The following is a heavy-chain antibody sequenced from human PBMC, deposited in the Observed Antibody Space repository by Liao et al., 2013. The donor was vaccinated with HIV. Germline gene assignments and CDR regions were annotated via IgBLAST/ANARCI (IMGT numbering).Heavy chain of an antibody. Sequence: QVQLQESGPGLVKPSETLSLTCTVSGGSISSYYWSWIRQPPGKGLEWIGYIYYSGSTNYNPSLKSRVTISVDTSKNQFSLKLSSVTAADTAVYYCARGYSGYPYYYYYYYMDVWGKGTTVTVSS. CDR2: IYYSGST. J-gene: IGHJ6*03. CDR3: ARGYSGYPYYYYYYYMDV. V-gene: IGHV4-59*01. CDR1: GGSISSYY. D-gene: IGHD5-12*01.